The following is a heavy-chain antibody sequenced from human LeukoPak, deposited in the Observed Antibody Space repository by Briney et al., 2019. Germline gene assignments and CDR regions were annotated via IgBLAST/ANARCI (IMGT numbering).Heavy chain of an antibody. Sequence: PSETLSLTCTVSGGSISSSSYYWGWIRQPPGKGLEWIGSIYYSGSTYYNPSLKSRVTISVDTSKNQFSLKVSSVTAADTAVYYCARRTNHGYFDYWGQGTLVTVSS. CDR1: GGSISSSSYY. CDR2: IYYSGST. CDR3: ARRTNHGYFDY. V-gene: IGHV4-39*01. J-gene: IGHJ4*02. D-gene: IGHD1-14*01.